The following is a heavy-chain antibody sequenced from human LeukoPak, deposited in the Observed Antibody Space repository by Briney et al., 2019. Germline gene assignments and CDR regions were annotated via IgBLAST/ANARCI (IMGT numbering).Heavy chain of an antibody. D-gene: IGHD6-25*01. V-gene: IGHV4-31*03. CDR3: ARGQAAYFDY. J-gene: IGHJ4*02. Sequence: SETLSLTCTVSGGSISSGDYYWSWIRQHPGKGLEWIGYIYYSGSTYYNPSLKSRVTISVDTSKNQFSLKLSSVTAADTAVYYCARGQAAYFDYWGQGTLVTVSS. CDR1: GGSISSGDYY. CDR2: IYYSGST.